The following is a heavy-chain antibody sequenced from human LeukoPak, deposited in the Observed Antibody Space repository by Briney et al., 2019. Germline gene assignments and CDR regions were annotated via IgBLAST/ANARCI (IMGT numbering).Heavy chain of an antibody. J-gene: IGHJ4*02. CDR3: TTGPPMVRGVFDY. CDR1: GFTFSNAW. D-gene: IGHD3-10*01. V-gene: IGHV3-15*01. CDR2: IKSKTDGGTT. Sequence: GGSLRLSCAASGFTFSNAWMSWVRQAPGKGLEWVGRIKSKTDGGTTDYAAPVKGRFTISRDDSKNTLYLQMNSLKTEGTAVYYCTTGPPMVRGVFDYWGQGTLVTVSS.